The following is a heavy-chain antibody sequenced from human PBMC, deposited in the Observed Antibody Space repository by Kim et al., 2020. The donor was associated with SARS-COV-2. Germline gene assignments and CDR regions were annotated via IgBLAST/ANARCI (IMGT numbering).Heavy chain of an antibody. J-gene: IGHJ4*02. V-gene: IGHV3-43*02. D-gene: IGHD4-17*01. Sequence: GGSLRLSCAASGFTFDDYAMHWVRQAPGKGLEWVSLISGDGGSTYYADSVKGRFTISRDNSKNSLYLQMNSLRTEDTALYYCAKDWDYGDYGAFDYWGQGTLVTVSS. CDR1: GFTFDDYA. CDR2: ISGDGGST. CDR3: AKDWDYGDYGAFDY.